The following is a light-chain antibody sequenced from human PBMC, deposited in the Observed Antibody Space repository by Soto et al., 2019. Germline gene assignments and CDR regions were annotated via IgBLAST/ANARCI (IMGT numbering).Light chain of an antibody. J-gene: IGKJ4*01. CDR3: HQYGSSPLT. CDR1: QTVSNNF. V-gene: IGKV3-20*01. Sequence: EIVLTQSPGTLSLSPGERATLSCRASQTVSNNFLAWYQQKPGQAPRLFIYGASSRATGIPDRFSGSGSGTDFTLTISRLEPEDFAVYYCHQYGSSPLTFGGGTKVDI. CDR2: GAS.